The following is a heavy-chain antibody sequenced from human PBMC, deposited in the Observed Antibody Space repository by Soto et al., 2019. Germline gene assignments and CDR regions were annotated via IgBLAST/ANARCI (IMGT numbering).Heavy chain of an antibody. CDR2: IYPGDSDA. J-gene: IGHJ3*02. CDR1: GYKFSNYW. D-gene: IGHD6-19*01. V-gene: IGHV5-51*01. CDR3: ARQGDMAATPADAFDI. Sequence: RGESLKISCKASGYKFSNYWIGWVRQMPGKGLEWMGIIYPGDSDARYSPSFAGQVTISVDKSITTAYLHWSSLEASDSAVYYCARQGDMAATPADAFDIWGQGTLVTVSS.